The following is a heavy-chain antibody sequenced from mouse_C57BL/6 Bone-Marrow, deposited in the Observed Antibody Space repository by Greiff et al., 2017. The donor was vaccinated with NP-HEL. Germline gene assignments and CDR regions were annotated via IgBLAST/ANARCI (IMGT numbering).Heavy chain of an antibody. D-gene: IGHD2-1*01. J-gene: IGHJ1*03. V-gene: IGHV3-8*01. CDR1: GYSITSDY. CDR3: ARYGGNYAWYFDG. CDR2: ISYSGST. Sequence: EVKLVESGPGLAKPSQTLSLTCSVTGYSITSDYWNWIRKFPGNKLEYMGYISYSGSTYYNPSLKSRISITRDTSKNQDYLQLNSVTTEDTATYYCARYGGNYAWYFDGWGTGTTVTVSS.